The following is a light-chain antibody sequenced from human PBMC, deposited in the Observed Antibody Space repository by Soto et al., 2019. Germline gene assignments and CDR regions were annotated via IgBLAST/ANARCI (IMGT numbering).Light chain of an antibody. CDR1: QSLSSNY. CDR2: GAS. Sequence: EIVLAQSPGTLSLSPGERVTLSCRASQSLSSNYLAWYQQKPGQAPRLLIYGASSRATGIPDRFSGSGSGTDFTLTISRLEPEDFAVYYCQQYGSAPPGTFGQGTRLEMK. V-gene: IGKV3-20*01. J-gene: IGKJ5*01. CDR3: QQYGSAPPGT.